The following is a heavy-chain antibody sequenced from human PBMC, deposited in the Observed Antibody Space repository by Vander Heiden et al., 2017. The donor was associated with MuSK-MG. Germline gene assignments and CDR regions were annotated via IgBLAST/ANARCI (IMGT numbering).Heavy chain of an antibody. V-gene: IGHV4-59*08. D-gene: IGHD2-15*01. CDR2: IYYSGST. Sequence: QVQLQESGPGLVKPSETLSLTCPVSGGSISSYYWRWIRQPPGKGLEWIGYIYYSGSTNYNPSLKSRVTISVDTSKNQFSLKLSSVTAADTAVYYCARHSVGSFDYWGQGTLVTVSS. J-gene: IGHJ4*02. CDR1: GGSISSYY. CDR3: ARHSVGSFDY.